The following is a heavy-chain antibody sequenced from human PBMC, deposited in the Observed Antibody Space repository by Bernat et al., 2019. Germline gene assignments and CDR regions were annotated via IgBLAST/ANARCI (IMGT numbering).Heavy chain of an antibody. CDR2: ISSSSSYI. Sequence: EVQLVESGGGLVKPGGSLRLSCAASGFTFSSYSMNWVRQAPGKGLEWVSSISSSSSYIYYADSVKGRFTISRDNDKNSLYLQMNSLRAEDTAVYYCARDSADYDILTGHFDYWGQGTLVTVSS. J-gene: IGHJ4*02. CDR1: GFTFSSYS. CDR3: ARDSADYDILTGHFDY. D-gene: IGHD3-9*01. V-gene: IGHV3-21*01.